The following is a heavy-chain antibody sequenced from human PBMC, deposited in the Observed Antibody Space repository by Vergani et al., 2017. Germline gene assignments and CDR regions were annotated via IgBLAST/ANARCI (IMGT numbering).Heavy chain of an antibody. CDR1: GGSMSSYY. CDR2: INHRGST. V-gene: IGHV4-59*12. CDR3: AREGLIAAAGTAAFDI. J-gene: IGHJ3*02. D-gene: IGHD6-13*01. Sequence: QVQLQESGPGLVKPSETLSLTCTVSGGSMSSYYWSWIRQPPGKGLEWIGEINHRGSTNYNPSLKSRVTISVDTSKNQFSLKLSSVTAADTAVYYCAREGLIAAAGTAAFDIWGQGTMVTVSS.